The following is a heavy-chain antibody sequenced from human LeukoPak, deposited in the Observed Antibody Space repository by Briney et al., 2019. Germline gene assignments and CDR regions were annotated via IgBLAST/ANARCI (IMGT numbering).Heavy chain of an antibody. D-gene: IGHD2-2*01. Sequence: GEPLKISCQGSESSYTSYWIGCVRQMPGKSLEYMGITYPGDSDTRYSPSFPGQVTISADKSISTAYLQWSSLKASDTAMYYCARHPGYCSSTSCYAWFDPWGQGTLVTVSS. CDR3: ARHPGYCSSTSCYAWFDP. J-gene: IGHJ5*02. CDR2: TYPGDSDT. V-gene: IGHV5-51*01. CDR1: ESSYTSYW.